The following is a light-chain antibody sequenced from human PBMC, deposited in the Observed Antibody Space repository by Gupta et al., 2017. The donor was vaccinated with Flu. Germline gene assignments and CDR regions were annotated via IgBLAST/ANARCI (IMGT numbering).Light chain of an antibody. CDR3: QLCGSAYAGGPP. J-gene: IGKJ3*01. CDR2: SAY. Sequence: LSLSPGDRATLSCRASQKIGDRLAWYQQKPGQGPRLLIFSAYERLRGTPDRFSGSGSGKAFTLTISRLEPEEFAVYYCQLCGSAYAGGPPFGHGTKVESK. CDR1: QKIGDR. V-gene: IGKV3-20*01.